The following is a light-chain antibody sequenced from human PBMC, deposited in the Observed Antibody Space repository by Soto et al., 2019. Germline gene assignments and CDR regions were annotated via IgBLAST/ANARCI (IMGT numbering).Light chain of an antibody. CDR2: EVS. V-gene: IGLV2-8*01. CDR1: SSDVGGYNY. CDR3: FSYTASDMWV. Sequence: QPVLTQPPSASGSPGQSVTISCTGTSSDVGGYNYVSWYQQHPGKAPKLMIYEVSKRPSGVPDRFSGSKSGNTASLTISGLQAEDEADYYCFSYTASDMWVFGGGTKLTVI. J-gene: IGLJ3*02.